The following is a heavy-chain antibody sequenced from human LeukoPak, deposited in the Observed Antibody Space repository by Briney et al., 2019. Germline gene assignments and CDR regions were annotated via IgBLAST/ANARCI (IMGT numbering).Heavy chain of an antibody. V-gene: IGHV4-39*07. CDR1: GGSISSSSYY. D-gene: IGHD2-8*01. J-gene: IGHJ3*02. Sequence: SETLSLTCTVSGGSISSSSYYWGWIRQPPGKGLEWIGSIYYRGSTYYNPSLKSRVTISVDTSKNQFSLKLSSVTAADTAVYYCARGGQYCTNGVCYTHAFDIWGQGTMVTVSS. CDR3: ARGGQYCTNGVCYTHAFDI. CDR2: IYYRGST.